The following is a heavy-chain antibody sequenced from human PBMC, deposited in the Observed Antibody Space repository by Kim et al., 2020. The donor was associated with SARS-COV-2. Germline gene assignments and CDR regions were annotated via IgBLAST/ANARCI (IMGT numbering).Heavy chain of an antibody. CDR3: ARDGGSGSYLTYNWFDP. J-gene: IGHJ5*02. CDR1: GGSISSSSYY. D-gene: IGHD3-10*01. Sequence: SETLSLTCTVSGGSISSSSYYWGWIRQPPGKGLEWIGSIYYSGSTYYNPSLKSRVTISVDTSKNQFSLKLSSVTAADTAVYYCARDGGSGSYLTYNWFDP. V-gene: IGHV4-39*07. CDR2: IYYSGST.